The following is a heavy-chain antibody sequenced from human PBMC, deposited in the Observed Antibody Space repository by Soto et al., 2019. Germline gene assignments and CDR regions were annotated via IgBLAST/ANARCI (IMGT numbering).Heavy chain of an antibody. CDR2: IKEDGSDK. V-gene: IGHV3-7*01. CDR3: ARGRSTDY. Sequence: DVQLLESGGALVQPGESLRLSCAASGFTFEKYWMTWARQAPGKGLELVANIKEDGSDKTYVDSVKGRFTVPRDNTKDFLFLQRNSLRDEDTAVYYCARGRSTDYGGQCTLVIVSS. J-gene: IGHJ4*02. CDR1: GFTFEKYW.